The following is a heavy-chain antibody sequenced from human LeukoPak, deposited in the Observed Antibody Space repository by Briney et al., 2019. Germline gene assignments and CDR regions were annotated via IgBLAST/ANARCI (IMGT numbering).Heavy chain of an antibody. CDR1: GFTFSSYS. Sequence: GGSLRLSCAASGFTFSSYSMNWVRQAPGKGLEWVSYISSSSSTIYYADSVKGRFTISRDNAKNTLYLQMNSLRAEDTAVYYCAKGEVYYDILTGYSRPGAFDIWGQGTMVTVSS. J-gene: IGHJ3*02. CDR3: AKGEVYYDILTGYSRPGAFDI. V-gene: IGHV3-48*01. D-gene: IGHD3-9*01. CDR2: ISSSSSTI.